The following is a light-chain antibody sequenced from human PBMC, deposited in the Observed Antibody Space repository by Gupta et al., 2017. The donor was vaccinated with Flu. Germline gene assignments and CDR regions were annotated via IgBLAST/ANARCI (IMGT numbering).Light chain of an antibody. CDR1: SSDVGGYNY. V-gene: IGLV2-14*01. CDR2: GVS. J-gene: IGLJ1*01. CDR3: SSYTSSSTLRV. Sequence: SALTQPASASGSPGQSIPISCTGTSSDVGGYNYVSWYQQHPGKAPKLMIYGVSNRPSGVSNRFSGSKSGNTASLTISGLQAEDEADYYCSSYTSSSTLRVFGTGTKVTVL.